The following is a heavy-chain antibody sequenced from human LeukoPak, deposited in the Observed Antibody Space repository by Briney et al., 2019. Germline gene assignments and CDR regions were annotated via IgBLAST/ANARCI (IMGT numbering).Heavy chain of an antibody. CDR1: GYTFTSYA. CDR2: INAGNGNT. D-gene: IGHD4-17*01. J-gene: IGHJ3*02. Sequence: ASVKVSCKASGYTFTSYAMHWVRQAPGQRLEWMGWINAGNGNTKYSQKFQGRVTITRDTSASTAYMELSSLRSEDTAVYYCARDKADYGEALDIWGQGTMVTVSS. CDR3: ARDKADYGEALDI. V-gene: IGHV1-3*01.